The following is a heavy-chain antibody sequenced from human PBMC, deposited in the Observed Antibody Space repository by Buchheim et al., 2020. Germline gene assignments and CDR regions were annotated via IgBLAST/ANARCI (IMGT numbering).Heavy chain of an antibody. CDR1: GFTFSSYG. V-gene: IGHV3-30*18. D-gene: IGHD6-13*01. J-gene: IGHJ4*02. CDR2: ISYDGSNK. CDR3: AKAGPSPIAAAGL. Sequence: QVQLVESGGGVVQPGRSLRLSCAASGFTFSSYGMHWVRQAPGKGLEWVAVISYDGSNKYYADSVKGRFTISRDNSKNTLYLQMNSLRAEDTAVYYCAKAGPSPIAAAGLWGQGTL.